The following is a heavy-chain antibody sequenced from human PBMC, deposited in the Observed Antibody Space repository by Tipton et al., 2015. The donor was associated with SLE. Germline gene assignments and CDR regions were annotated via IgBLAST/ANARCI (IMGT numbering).Heavy chain of an antibody. CDR3: ARLGTEWAYVDV. CDR1: GGSVSSDPYY. V-gene: IGHV4-61*01. D-gene: IGHD1-14*01. Sequence: TLSLTCSVSGGSVSSDPYYWSWIRQPPGKGLEWIGYLYDSGNTNYNPSLESRVTISVDTSKNQISLKLSSVTAADTAVYYCARLGTEWAYVDVWGKGTTVTVSS. J-gene: IGHJ6*04. CDR2: LYDSGNT.